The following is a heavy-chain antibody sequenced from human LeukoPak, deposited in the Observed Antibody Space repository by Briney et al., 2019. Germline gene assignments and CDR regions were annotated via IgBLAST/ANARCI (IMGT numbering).Heavy chain of an antibody. D-gene: IGHD2-2*01. J-gene: IGHJ6*03. V-gene: IGHV1-69*06. CDR1: EGTFISYA. Sequence: SVKVSCKASEGTFISYAFSWVRQAPGQGLEWMGRIIPIFGTSNYAQKFQGRVTITWDKSTNTAYMELSSLRSEDTAVYYCARDRKTICRYQFYFMDVWGRGTTVIVSS. CDR2: IIPIFGTS. CDR3: ARDRKTICRYQFYFMDV.